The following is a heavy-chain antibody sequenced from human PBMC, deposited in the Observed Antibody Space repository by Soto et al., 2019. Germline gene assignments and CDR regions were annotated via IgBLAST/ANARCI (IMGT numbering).Heavy chain of an antibody. CDR1: GGAFSDYA. CDR2: IMPIFRAP. Sequence: QVQLVQSGAEVKKPGSSVKVSCKASGGAFSDYAFSWVRQAPGQGLEWLGGIMPIFRAPDYAQKFQGRVTITADEFKRTAYRERNSLRSEDTAVYYCASWLKGPDIGNYYYGMDVWGQGTTVTVS. V-gene: IGHV1-69*12. D-gene: IGHD2-15*01. CDR3: ASWLKGPDIGNYYYGMDV. J-gene: IGHJ6*02.